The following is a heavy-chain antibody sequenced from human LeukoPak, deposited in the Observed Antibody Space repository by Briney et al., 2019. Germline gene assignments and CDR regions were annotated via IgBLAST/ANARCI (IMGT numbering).Heavy chain of an antibody. D-gene: IGHD3-22*01. CDR3: ARDLTRSITMIVVDTPLGY. V-gene: IGHV3-30*03. CDR2: ISYDGSNK. CDR1: GFTFSSYG. Sequence: QTGRSLRLSCAASGFTFSSYGMHWVRQAPGKGLEWVAVISYDGSNKYYADSVKGRFTISRDNSKNTLYLQMNSLRAEDTAVYYCARDLTRSITMIVVDTPLGYWGQGTLVTVSS. J-gene: IGHJ4*02.